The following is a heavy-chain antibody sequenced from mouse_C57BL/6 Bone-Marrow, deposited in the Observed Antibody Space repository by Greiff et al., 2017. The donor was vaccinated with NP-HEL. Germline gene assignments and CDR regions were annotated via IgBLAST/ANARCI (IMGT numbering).Heavy chain of an antibody. J-gene: IGHJ1*03. CDR2: IHPNSGST. D-gene: IGHD2-5*01. CDR3: ARKTYYSNYWYFDV. Sequence: VQLQESGAELVKPGASVKLSCKASGYTFTSYWMHWVKQSPGQGLEWIGMIHPNSGSTNYNEKFKSKATLTVDKSSSTAYMQLSSLTSEDSAVYYCARKTYYSNYWYFDVWGTGTTVTVSS. V-gene: IGHV1-64*01. CDR1: GYTFTSYW.